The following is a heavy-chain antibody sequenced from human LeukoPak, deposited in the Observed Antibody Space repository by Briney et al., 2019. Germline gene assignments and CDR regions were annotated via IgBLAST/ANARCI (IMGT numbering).Heavy chain of an antibody. CDR3: ARENTGSDREFDY. J-gene: IGHJ4*02. CDR2: IYSGGST. V-gene: IGHV4-4*07. CDR1: GGSISSYY. D-gene: IGHD1-26*01. Sequence: SETLSLTCTVSGGSISSYYWSWIRQPAGKGLEWSGRIYSGGSTNYNPSLKSRVTMSVDSSNNQFSLKLSSVTAADTAVFYCARENTGSDREFDYWGQGTLVTVSS.